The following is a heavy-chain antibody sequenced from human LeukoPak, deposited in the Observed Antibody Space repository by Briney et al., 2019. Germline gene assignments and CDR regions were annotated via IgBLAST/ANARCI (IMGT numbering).Heavy chain of an antibody. Sequence: PGGSLRLSCVASGFTCSNYWMRWVRQPTGKGLVWVSRIYVDGRTTNYADSVKGRFTISRDNAKNMVYLEMNSLSVEDTATYYCIRDFRSADLWGQGTLVTVTS. V-gene: IGHV3-74*01. J-gene: IGHJ5*02. CDR1: GFTCSNYW. CDR2: IYVDGRTT. CDR3: IRDFRSADL.